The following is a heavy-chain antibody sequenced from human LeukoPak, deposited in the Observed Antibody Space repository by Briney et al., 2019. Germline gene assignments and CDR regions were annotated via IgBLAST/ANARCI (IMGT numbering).Heavy chain of an antibody. CDR2: IRGGGGST. Sequence: GGSLRLSCAASGFTFSSYAMSWVRQAPGKGLEWVSGIRGGGGSTNYADSVKGRFTISRGNSKNTLYLLMNELSAEDTAVYYCAKSHSLEYRGYFDYWGQGTLVTVSS. V-gene: IGHV3-23*01. CDR1: GFTFSSYA. D-gene: IGHD2/OR15-2a*01. CDR3: AKSHSLEYRGYFDY. J-gene: IGHJ4*02.